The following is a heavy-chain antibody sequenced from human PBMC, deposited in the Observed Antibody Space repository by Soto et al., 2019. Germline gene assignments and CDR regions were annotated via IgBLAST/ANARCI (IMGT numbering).Heavy chain of an antibody. D-gene: IGHD1-26*01. CDR3: ARDRYSGIQREYWFDP. J-gene: IGHJ5*02. CDR1: GGTFSSYA. Sequence: QVQLVQSGAEVKKPGSSVKVSCKASGGTFSSYAISWVRQAPGQGLEWMGGIIPIFGTTNYAQKFQGRVTITADESTSTAYMELSSLRSEDTAVYYCARDRYSGIQREYWFDPWGQGTLVTVSS. CDR2: IIPIFGTT. V-gene: IGHV1-69*01.